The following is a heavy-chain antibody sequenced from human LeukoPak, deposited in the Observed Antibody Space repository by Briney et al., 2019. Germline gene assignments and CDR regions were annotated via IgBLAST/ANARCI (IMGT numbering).Heavy chain of an antibody. Sequence: GGSLRHSCAASGFTFSSYEMNWVRQAPGKGLEWVSYISSSGSTIYYADSVKGRFTISRDNAKNSLYLQMNSLRAEDTAVYYCTELGITMIGGVWGKGTTVTISS. J-gene: IGHJ6*04. CDR3: TELGITMIGGV. V-gene: IGHV3-48*03. CDR1: GFTFSSYE. D-gene: IGHD3-10*02. CDR2: ISSSGSTI.